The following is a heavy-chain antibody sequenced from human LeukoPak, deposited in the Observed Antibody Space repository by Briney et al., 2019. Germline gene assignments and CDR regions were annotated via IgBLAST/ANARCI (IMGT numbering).Heavy chain of an antibody. CDR2: ISGSGGST. J-gene: IGHJ4*02. Sequence: GGSLRLSCAASGFTFSSYAMSWVRQAPGKVLEWVSAISGSGGSTYYADSVKGRFTISRDNSKNTLYLQMNSLRAEDTAVYYCAKDYYYDSSGFDYWGQGTLVTVSS. V-gene: IGHV3-23*01. CDR3: AKDYYYDSSGFDY. CDR1: GFTFSSYA. D-gene: IGHD3-22*01.